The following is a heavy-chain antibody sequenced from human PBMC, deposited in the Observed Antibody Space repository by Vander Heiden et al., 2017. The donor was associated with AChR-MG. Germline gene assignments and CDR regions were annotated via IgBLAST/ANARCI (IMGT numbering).Heavy chain of an antibody. CDR2: INHSGST. CDR3: ARMKGIQHLNRSGSYYNLDY. Sequence: QVQLQQWGAGLLKPSETLSLTCAVYGGSFSGYYWSWIRQPPGKGLEWIGEINHSGSTNYNPSLKSRVTISVDTSKNQFSLKLSSVTAADTAVYYCARMKGIQHLNRSGSYYNLDYWGQGTLVTVSS. V-gene: IGHV4-34*01. CDR1: GGSFSGYY. D-gene: IGHD3-10*01. J-gene: IGHJ4*02.